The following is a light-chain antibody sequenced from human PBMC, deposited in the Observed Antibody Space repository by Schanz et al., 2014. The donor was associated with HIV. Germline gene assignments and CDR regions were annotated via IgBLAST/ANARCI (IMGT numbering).Light chain of an antibody. V-gene: IGLV2-14*03. Sequence: QSALTQPASVSGSPGQSITISCTGSSGDVGPYDYVSWYQQHPGQAPKLLIYDVTDRPSGVSNRFSGSKSGYTASLTISGLQAEDEADYYCSSYTSSSTLVFGTGTKLTVL. J-gene: IGLJ1*01. CDR2: DVT. CDR3: SSYTSSSTLV. CDR1: SGDVGPYDY.